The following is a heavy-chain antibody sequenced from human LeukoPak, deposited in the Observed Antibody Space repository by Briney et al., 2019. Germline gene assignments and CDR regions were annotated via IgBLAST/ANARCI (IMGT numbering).Heavy chain of an antibody. V-gene: IGHV5-51*01. CDR3: ATYAGSSSKYFQD. Sequence: TGESLKISCKASGYSFTNYWIGWVRQMPGKGLEWMGIVYPGDSDTRYSPSFQGQVTISADKSISTAYLQRSSLQASDTAMYYCATYAGSSSKYFQDWGQGTLVTVSS. CDR1: GYSFTNYW. J-gene: IGHJ1*01. D-gene: IGHD3-10*01. CDR2: VYPGDSDT.